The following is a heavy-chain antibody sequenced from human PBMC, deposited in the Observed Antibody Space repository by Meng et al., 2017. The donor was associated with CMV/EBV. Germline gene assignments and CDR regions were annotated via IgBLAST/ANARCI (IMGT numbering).Heavy chain of an antibody. D-gene: IGHD3-22*01. V-gene: IGHV3-49*04. Sequence: GESLKISCTSSGFTFGDYAINWVRQAPGKGLEWVGFIRSKAYAGTSEYAASVEGRFTISRDDSKSIAYLEMNSLVTEDTAVYYCTRAGEVYYDIVGYYSAAYWGQGTLVTVSS. J-gene: IGHJ4*02. CDR2: IRSKAYAGTS. CDR1: GFTFGDYA. CDR3: TRAGEVYYDIVGYYSAAY.